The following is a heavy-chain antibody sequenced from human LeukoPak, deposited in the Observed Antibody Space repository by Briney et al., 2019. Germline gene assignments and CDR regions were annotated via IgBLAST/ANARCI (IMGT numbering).Heavy chain of an antibody. Sequence: SSETLSLTCTVSGGSISSSIYYWGWIRQPPGKGLEWIGSIYYSGSTYYNPSLKSRVTISVDTSKNQFSLKLSSVTAADTAVYYCAWGGYYDSSGYYSPTYWGQGTLVTVSS. D-gene: IGHD3-22*01. CDR2: IYYSGST. J-gene: IGHJ4*02. CDR3: AWGGYYDSSGYYSPTY. V-gene: IGHV4-39*01. CDR1: GGSISSSIYY.